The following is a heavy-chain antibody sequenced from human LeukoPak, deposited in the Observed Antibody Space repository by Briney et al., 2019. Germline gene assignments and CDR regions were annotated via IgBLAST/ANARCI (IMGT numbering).Heavy chain of an antibody. V-gene: IGHV4-34*01. Sequence: PSENLSLTCAVYGGSFSDYYWTWIRQPPGKGLERIGEIEHFGSTSYNPSLNSRVTISVDTSKNQFSLNLSSVTAADTAVCYCARGQFRITVTSSRPAPRRYFDLWGRGTLVTVSS. CDR3: ARGQFRITVTSSRPAPRRYFDL. D-gene: IGHD2-2*01. J-gene: IGHJ2*01. CDR1: GGSFSDYY. CDR2: IEHFGST.